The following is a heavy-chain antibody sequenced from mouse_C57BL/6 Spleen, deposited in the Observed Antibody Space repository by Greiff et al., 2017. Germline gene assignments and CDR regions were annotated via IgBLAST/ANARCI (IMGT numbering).Heavy chain of an antibody. J-gene: IGHJ2*01. CDR2: IYPSDSET. D-gene: IGHD2-3*01. V-gene: IGHV1-61*01. Sequence: VQLQQPGAELVRPGSSVKLSCKASGYTFTSYWMDWVKQRPGQGLEWIGNIYPSDSETHYNQKFKDKATLTVDKSSSTAYMQLSSLTSEDSAVYYCARGGVGLLNYFDYWGQGTTLTVSS. CDR1: GYTFTSYW. CDR3: ARGGVGLLNYFDY.